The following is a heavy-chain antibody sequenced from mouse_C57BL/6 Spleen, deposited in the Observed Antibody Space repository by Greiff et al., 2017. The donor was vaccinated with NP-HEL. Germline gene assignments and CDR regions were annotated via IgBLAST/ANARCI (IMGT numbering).Heavy chain of an antibody. CDR3: ARWGIITTVVYYYAMDY. CDR1: GFTFSDYG. D-gene: IGHD1-1*01. CDR2: ISSGSSTI. J-gene: IGHJ4*01. V-gene: IGHV5-17*01. Sequence: EVQRVESGGGLVKPGGSLKLSCAASGFTFSDYGMHWVRQAPEKGLEWVAYISSGSSTIYYADTVKGRFTISRDNAKNTLFLQMTSLRSEDTAMYYCARWGIITTVVYYYAMDYWGQGTSVTVSS.